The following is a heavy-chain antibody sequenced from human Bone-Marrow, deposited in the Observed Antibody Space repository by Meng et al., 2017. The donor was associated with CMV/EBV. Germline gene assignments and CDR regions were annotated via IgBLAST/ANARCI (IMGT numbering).Heavy chain of an antibody. CDR2: IIPILGIA. V-gene: IGHV1-69*02. CDR3: ARGGSSWRKYYYYGMDV. Sequence: SVKVSCKASGYTFTAHYFHWVRQAPGQGLEWMGRIIPILGIANYAQKFQGRVTITADKSTSTAYMELSSLRSEDTAVYYCARGGSSWRKYYYYGMDVWGQGNTVTGAS. D-gene: IGHD6-13*01. CDR1: GYTFTAHY. J-gene: IGHJ6*01.